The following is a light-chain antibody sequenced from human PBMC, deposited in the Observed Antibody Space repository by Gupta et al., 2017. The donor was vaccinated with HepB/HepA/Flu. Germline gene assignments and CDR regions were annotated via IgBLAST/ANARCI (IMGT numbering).Light chain of an antibody. CDR1: QSVSSN. J-gene: IGKJ1*01. CDR2: GAS. CDR3: QQYNNWPRWT. V-gene: IGKV3-15*01. Sequence: EIVMTQSPATLSVSPGERATLSCRASQSVSSNLAWYQQKPGQAPRLLIYGASTRATGIPARFSGSGSGTEFTLTISSLQSEDFAVYYCQQYNNWPRWTFGQGTXVEIK.